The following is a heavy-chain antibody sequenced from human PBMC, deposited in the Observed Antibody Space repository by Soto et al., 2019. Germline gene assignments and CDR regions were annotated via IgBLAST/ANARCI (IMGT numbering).Heavy chain of an antibody. J-gene: IGHJ6*02. D-gene: IGHD3-10*01. V-gene: IGHV4-34*01. CDR1: GGSFSGYY. CDR3: AGMVRGVQYHYYYYYGMDV. CDR2: INHSGST. Sequence: SERLSLTCAVYGGSFSGYYWSWIRQPPGKGLEWIGEINHSGSTNYNPSLKSRVTISVDTSKNQFSLKLSSVTAADTAVYYCAGMVRGVQYHYYYYYGMDVWGQGTTVTVSS.